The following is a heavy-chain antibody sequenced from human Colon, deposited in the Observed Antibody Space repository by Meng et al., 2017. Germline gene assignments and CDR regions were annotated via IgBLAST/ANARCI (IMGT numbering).Heavy chain of an antibody. D-gene: IGHD3-9*01. CDR3: ARGVDWAKSGNF. V-gene: IGHV4-34*01. Sequence: QGPLSQWGAGLLNPSETLSLPCAVYGWSFSDYYLTWIRQPPGKGLEWVGEIHPSGSTYYSPSLQSRVTITLDTSKNQFSLTLSSMTAADTAVYYCARGVDWAKSGNFWGQGTLVTVSS. CDR1: GWSFSDYY. J-gene: IGHJ4*02. CDR2: IHPSGST.